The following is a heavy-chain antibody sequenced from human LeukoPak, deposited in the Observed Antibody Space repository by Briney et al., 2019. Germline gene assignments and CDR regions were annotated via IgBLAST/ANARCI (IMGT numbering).Heavy chain of an antibody. V-gene: IGHV3-30*18. CDR3: AKGDDYYDSSGYNWFDP. CDR2: ISYDGSNK. Sequence: GGSLRLSCAASGFTFSSYGMHWVRQAPGKGLEWVAVISYDGSNKYYADSVKGRFTISRDNSKNTLYLQMNSLRAEDTAVYYCAKGDDYYDSSGYNWFDPWGQGTLVTVSS. D-gene: IGHD3-22*01. J-gene: IGHJ5*02. CDR1: GFTFSSYG.